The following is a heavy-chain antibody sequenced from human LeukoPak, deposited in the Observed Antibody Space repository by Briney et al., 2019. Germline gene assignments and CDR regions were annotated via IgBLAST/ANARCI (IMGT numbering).Heavy chain of an antibody. CDR3: ARGRTPYYYDSSGYYLRAIDY. Sequence: ASVKVSCKASGYTFTGYYMHWVRQAPGQGLEWMGWISAYNGNTNYAQKLQGRVTMTTDTSTSTAYMELRSLRSDDTAVYYCARGRTPYYYDSSGYYLRAIDYWGQGTLVTVSS. D-gene: IGHD3-22*01. J-gene: IGHJ4*02. CDR1: GYTFTGYY. V-gene: IGHV1-18*04. CDR2: ISAYNGNT.